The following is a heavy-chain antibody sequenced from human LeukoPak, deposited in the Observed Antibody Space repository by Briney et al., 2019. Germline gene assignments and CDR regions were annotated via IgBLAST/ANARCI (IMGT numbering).Heavy chain of an antibody. CDR2: ISSSSSYI. J-gene: IGHJ4*02. D-gene: IGHD5-18*01. V-gene: IGHV3-21*01. CDR1: GFTFSSYS. Sequence: GGSLRLSCAASGFTFSSYSMNWVRQAPGKGLEWVSSISSSSSYIYHADSVKGRFPISRDNAKNSLSLQMNSLRAEDTAVYYCARDTRSSVTSFDYWGQGTLVTVSS. CDR3: ARDTRSSVTSFDY.